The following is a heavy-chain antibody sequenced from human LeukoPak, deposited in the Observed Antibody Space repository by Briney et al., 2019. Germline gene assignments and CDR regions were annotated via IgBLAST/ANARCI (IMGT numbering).Heavy chain of an antibody. J-gene: IGHJ4*02. CDR3: ASPGYYYDSSGYRFDY. Sequence: GGSLRLSCAASGFTFSSYGMHWVRQAPGKGLEWVAFIRYDGSNKYYADSVKGRFTISRDNSKNTLYLQMNSLRAEDTAVYYCASPGYYYDSSGYRFDYWGQGTLVTVSS. D-gene: IGHD3-22*01. CDR2: IRYDGSNK. V-gene: IGHV3-30*02. CDR1: GFTFSSYG.